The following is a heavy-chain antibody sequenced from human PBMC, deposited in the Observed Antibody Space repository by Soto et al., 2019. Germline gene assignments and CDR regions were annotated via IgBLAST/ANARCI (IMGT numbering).Heavy chain of an antibody. CDR1: GGSISSSNW. CDR2: IYHSGST. J-gene: IGHJ4*02. Sequence: QVQLQESGPGLVKPSGTLSLTCAVSGGSISSSNWWSWVRQPPGKGLEWIGEIYHSGSTNYNPSLKRRVTLSVDKCKSQFSLKLSSVTAADTAVYYCARDFGYRGYGDYWGQGTLVTVSS. V-gene: IGHV4-4*02. D-gene: IGHD5-12*01. CDR3: ARDFGYRGYGDY.